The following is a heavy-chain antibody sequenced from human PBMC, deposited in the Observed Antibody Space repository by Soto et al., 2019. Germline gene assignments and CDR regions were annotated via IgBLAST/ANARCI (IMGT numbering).Heavy chain of an antibody. CDR3: AHAETKSIAARRDWVGWFDP. J-gene: IGHJ5*02. D-gene: IGHD6-6*01. CDR1: GFPLSTSGVG. CDR2: IYWNDDK. V-gene: IGHV2-5*01. Sequence: KESGPTLVKPTQTLTLTCTFSGFPLSTSGVGVGWIRQPPGKALEWLALIYWNDDKRYIPSLKSRLTITKDTSKNQVVLTMTNMDPVETATYSCAHAETKSIAARRDWVGWFDPWGQGTLVTVSS.